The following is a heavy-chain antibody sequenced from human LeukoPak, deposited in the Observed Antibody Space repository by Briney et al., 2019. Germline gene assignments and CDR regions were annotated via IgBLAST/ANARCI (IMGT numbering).Heavy chain of an antibody. CDR2: IYTSGST. J-gene: IGHJ5*02. CDR3: ARAVVPAAIRSSKGANWFDP. V-gene: IGHV4-4*07. D-gene: IGHD2-2*02. Sequence: TSETLSLTCTVSGGSISSYYWSWIRQPAGKGLEWIGRIYTSGSTNYNPSLKSRVTISVDTSKNQFSLKLSSVTAADTAVYYCARAVVPAAIRSSKGANWFDPWGQGTLVTVSS. CDR1: GGSISSYY.